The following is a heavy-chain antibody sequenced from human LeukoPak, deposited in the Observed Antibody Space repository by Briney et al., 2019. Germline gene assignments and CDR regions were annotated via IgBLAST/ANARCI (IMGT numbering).Heavy chain of an antibody. D-gene: IGHD6-19*01. J-gene: IGHJ3*02. V-gene: IGHV3-9*01. Sequence: GGSLRLSCAASGFTFDDYAMHWVRQAPGKGLEWVSGISWNSGSIGYADSVKGRFTISRDNAKNSLYLQMNSLRAEDTALYYCAKDILSSGWHDAFDIWGQGTMVTVSS. CDR1: GFTFDDYA. CDR2: ISWNSGSI. CDR3: AKDILSSGWHDAFDI.